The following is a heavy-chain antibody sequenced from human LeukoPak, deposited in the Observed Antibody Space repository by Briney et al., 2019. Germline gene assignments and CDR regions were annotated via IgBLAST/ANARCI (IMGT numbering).Heavy chain of an antibody. V-gene: IGHV3-53*01. CDR3: ARDGYSGSTYFEY. J-gene: IGHJ4*02. CDR1: GFTVSNNY. Sequence: PGGSLRLSCAASGFTVSNNYMTWVRQAPGKGLEWVSVIYSVGSTYYADSVKGRFTISRDNSKNTLYLQMNSLKGEGTAVYYCARDGYSGSTYFEYWGQGTLVTVSS. CDR2: IYSVGST. D-gene: IGHD5-12*01.